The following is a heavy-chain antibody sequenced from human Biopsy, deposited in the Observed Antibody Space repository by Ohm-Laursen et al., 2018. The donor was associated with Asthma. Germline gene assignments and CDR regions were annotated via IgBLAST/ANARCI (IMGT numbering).Heavy chain of an antibody. V-gene: IGHV3-53*01. Sequence: SLRLSCAASGFAVSRDYMFWVRQAPGKGLAWVSVIYSGGTSHTADSVRGRFTISRDYSKNTLYLQMHSLRAEDTAVYYCARGDSSNWSHYHFDYWGQGTLVTVSS. J-gene: IGHJ4*02. CDR3: ARGDSSNWSHYHFDY. D-gene: IGHD3-22*01. CDR1: GFAVSRDY. CDR2: IYSGGTS.